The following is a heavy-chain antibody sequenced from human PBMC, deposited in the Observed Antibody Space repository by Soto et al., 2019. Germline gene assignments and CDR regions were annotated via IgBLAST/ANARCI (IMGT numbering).Heavy chain of an antibody. CDR2: IYSSGST. Sequence: SDTLSLTCTVSGVSISNSYWSWIRQSPGKGLDWIGYIYSSGSTNYNPSLKSRVTISVDTSKNQFSLKLSSLIAADTAVYYCARHSPPFFYGSGPWDVWGQGTTVTVS. D-gene: IGHD3-10*01. J-gene: IGHJ6*02. V-gene: IGHV4-59*08. CDR3: ARHSPPFFYGSGPWDV. CDR1: GVSISNSY.